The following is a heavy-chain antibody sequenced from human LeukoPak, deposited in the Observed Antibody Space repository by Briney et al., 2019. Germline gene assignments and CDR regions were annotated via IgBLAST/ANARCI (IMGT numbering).Heavy chain of an antibody. D-gene: IGHD5-12*01. Sequence: PGGSLRLSCAASGFTFSSYSMNWVRQAPGKGLGWVSYISSSSSTIYYADSVKGRFTISRDNAKTSLYLQMNSLRAEDTAVYYCAREEWLRFNGYWGQGTLVTVSS. V-gene: IGHV3-48*01. J-gene: IGHJ4*02. CDR2: ISSSSSTI. CDR3: AREEWLRFNGY. CDR1: GFTFSSYS.